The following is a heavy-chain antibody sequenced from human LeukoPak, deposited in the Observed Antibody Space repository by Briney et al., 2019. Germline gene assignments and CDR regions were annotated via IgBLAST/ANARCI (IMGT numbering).Heavy chain of an antibody. V-gene: IGHV4-34*01. CDR1: GGSFSGYY. CDR3: AGISIAAAGASPYYYYYYYMDV. D-gene: IGHD6-13*01. CDR2: INHSGST. J-gene: IGHJ6*03. Sequence: PSETLSLTCAVYGGSFSGYYWSWIRQPPGKGLEWIGEINHSGSTNYNPSLKSRVTISVDTSKNQLSLKLSSVTAADTAVYYCAGISIAAAGASPYYYYYYYMDVWGKGTTVTVSS.